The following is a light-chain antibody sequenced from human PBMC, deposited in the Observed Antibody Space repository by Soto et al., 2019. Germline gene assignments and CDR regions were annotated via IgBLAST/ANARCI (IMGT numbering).Light chain of an antibody. V-gene: IGKV1-5*01. CDR2: STS. J-gene: IGKJ2*03. Sequence: IQMIQSPSTLSASLGETVTISCRAGQSVSKWLAWYRQKPGQAPVLLIHSTSTLQLGVPSRFSGSGWGTEFTLTISNLQPDDSATYYCQQYNSVSSFGQGTKRVIE. CDR1: QSVSKW. CDR3: QQYNSVSS.